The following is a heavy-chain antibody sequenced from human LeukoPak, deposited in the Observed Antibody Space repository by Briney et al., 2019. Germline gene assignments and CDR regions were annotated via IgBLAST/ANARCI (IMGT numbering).Heavy chain of an antibody. CDR2: IYYSGST. CDR3: ARVVRGTTVTYYYYYYMDV. D-gene: IGHD4-11*01. V-gene: IGHV4-59*11. CDR1: GGSISSHY. Sequence: SETLSLTCTVPGGSISSHYWSWIRQPPGKGLEWIGYIYYSGSTNYNPSLKSRVTISVDTSKNQFSLKLSSVTAADTAVYYCARVVRGTTVTYYYYYYMDVWGKGTTVTVSS. J-gene: IGHJ6*03.